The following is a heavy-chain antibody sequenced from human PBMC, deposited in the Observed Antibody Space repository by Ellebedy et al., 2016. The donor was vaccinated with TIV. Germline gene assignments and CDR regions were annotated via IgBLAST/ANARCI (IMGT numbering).Heavy chain of an antibody. J-gene: IGHJ3*02. D-gene: IGHD1-1*01. Sequence: GESLKISCAASGFTFNSYGMHWVRQAPGKGLEWVALVCFDGINKYYGDSVKGRFTISRDISKNILYLQMNSLRGNDTAVYYCARGDRHQRLDFDALHTWGPGTLVTVSS. V-gene: IGHV3-33*08. CDR3: ARGDRHQRLDFDALHT. CDR1: GFTFNSYG. CDR2: VCFDGINK.